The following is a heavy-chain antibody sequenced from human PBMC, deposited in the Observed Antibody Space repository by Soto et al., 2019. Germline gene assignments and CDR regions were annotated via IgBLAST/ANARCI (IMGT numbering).Heavy chain of an antibody. Sequence: ASVKVSCKASGGTFSSYAISWVRQAPGQGLEWMGGIIPIFGTANYAQKFQGRVTITADESTSTAYMELSSLRSEDTAVYYCARDAYYYDSSGSPGAPFDYWGQGTLVTVSS. V-gene: IGHV1-69*13. CDR1: GGTFSSYA. D-gene: IGHD3-22*01. CDR2: IIPIFGTA. J-gene: IGHJ4*02. CDR3: ARDAYYYDSSGSPGAPFDY.